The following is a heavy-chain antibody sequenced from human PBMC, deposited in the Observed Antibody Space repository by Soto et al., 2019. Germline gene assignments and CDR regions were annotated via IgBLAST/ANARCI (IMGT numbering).Heavy chain of an antibody. V-gene: IGHV1-46*01. CDR2: INPSSGTT. Sequence: QVQLVQSGAEVKKPGASVKVSCKASGYSFTTYYIQWVRHAPGHGPEWLGIINPSSGTTRYAQNFQGRVTLTRDTYTSTVYMELTGLRSEDSAVYYCAREWANNTVIGRVTYRYYHGMDVWGQGTTVTVSS. D-gene: IGHD3-16*01. CDR3: AREWANNTVIGRVTYRYYHGMDV. J-gene: IGHJ6*02. CDR1: GYSFTTYY.